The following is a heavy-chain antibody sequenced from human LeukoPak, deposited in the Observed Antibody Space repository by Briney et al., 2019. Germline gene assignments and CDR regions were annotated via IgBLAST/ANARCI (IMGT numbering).Heavy chain of an antibody. CDR3: ARLGAILSAFDI. V-gene: IGHV1-69*05. Sequence: SVKVSCKASGVTFSSYAISWVRQAPGQGLEWMGGIIPISGTANYAQKFQGRVTITTDKSTSTAYMELNSLRSEDTAVYYCARLGAILSAFDIWGQGTMVTVSS. CDR2: IIPISGTA. CDR1: GVTFSSYA. J-gene: IGHJ3*02.